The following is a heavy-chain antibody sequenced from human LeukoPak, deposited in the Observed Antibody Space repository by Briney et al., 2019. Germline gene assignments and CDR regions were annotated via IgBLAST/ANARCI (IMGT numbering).Heavy chain of an antibody. CDR3: ARWSPYSGYDLRAFDI. J-gene: IGHJ3*02. V-gene: IGHV3-66*01. Sequence: GGSLRLSCAASGFTASSNYMSWVRQAPGKGLEWVSLIYSGGSTFYADSVKGRFTISRDNSKNTLYLHMNSLSAEDTAVYYCARWSPYSGYDLRAFDIWGQGTTVTVSS. CDR2: IYSGGST. CDR1: GFTASSNY. D-gene: IGHD5-12*01.